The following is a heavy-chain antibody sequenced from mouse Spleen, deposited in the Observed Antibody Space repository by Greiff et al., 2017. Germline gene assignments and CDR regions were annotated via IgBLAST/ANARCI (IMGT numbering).Heavy chain of an antibody. V-gene: IGHV1-81*01. CDR3: ARGYDGSYFAY. CDR1: GYTFTSYG. D-gene: IGHD1-1*01. Sequence: QVQLQQSGAELARPGASVKLSCKASGYTFTSYGISWVKQRTGQGLEWIGEIYPRSGNTYYNEKFKGKATLTADKSSSTAYMELRSLTSEDSAVYFCARGYDGSYFAYWGQGTLVTVSA. J-gene: IGHJ3*01. CDR2: IYPRSGNT.